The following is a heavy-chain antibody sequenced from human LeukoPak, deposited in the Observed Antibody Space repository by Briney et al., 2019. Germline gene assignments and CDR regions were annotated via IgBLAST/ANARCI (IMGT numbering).Heavy chain of an antibody. CDR3: ARAKWEGDAFDI. J-gene: IGHJ3*02. CDR1: GYTFTSYD. D-gene: IGHD1-26*01. Sequence: ASVKVSCKASGYTFTSYDINWVRQATGQGLEWMGWMNPNSGNTGYAQKIQGRVTMTRNTSISTAYMELSSLRSEDTAVYYCARAKWEGDAFDIWGQGTMVTVSS. V-gene: IGHV1-8*01. CDR2: MNPNSGNT.